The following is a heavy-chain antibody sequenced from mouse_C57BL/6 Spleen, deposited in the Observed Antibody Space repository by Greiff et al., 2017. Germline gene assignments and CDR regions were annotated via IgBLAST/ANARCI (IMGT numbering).Heavy chain of an antibody. D-gene: IGHD2-3*01. Sequence: VQVVESGAELVRPGTSVKVSCKASGYAFTNYLIEWVKQRPGQGLEWIGVINPGSGGTNYNEKFKGKATLTADKSSSTAYMQLSSLTSEDSAVYFCARYDGYPHWYFDVWGTGTTVTVSS. J-gene: IGHJ1*03. V-gene: IGHV1-54*01. CDR1: GYAFTNYL. CDR2: INPGSGGT. CDR3: ARYDGYPHWYFDV.